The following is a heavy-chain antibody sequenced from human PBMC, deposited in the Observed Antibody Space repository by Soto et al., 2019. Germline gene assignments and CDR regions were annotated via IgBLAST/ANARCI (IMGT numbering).Heavy chain of an antibody. CDR2: ISGRGSST. V-gene: IGHV3-23*01. D-gene: IGHD4-17*01. CDR1: GFTFSNYA. CDR3: ARDRNGDYPKYYFDY. Sequence: GGSLRLSCGASGFTFSNYAMNWVRQAPGKGLEWVAGISGRGSSTYYADSVKGRFTISRDNSQNTIYLQMNSLRAEDTAVYYCARDRNGDYPKYYFDYWGQGTLVTVS. J-gene: IGHJ4*02.